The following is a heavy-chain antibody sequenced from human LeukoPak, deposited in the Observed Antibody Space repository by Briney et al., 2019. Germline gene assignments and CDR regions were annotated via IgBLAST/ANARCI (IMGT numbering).Heavy chain of an antibody. D-gene: IGHD3-10*01. J-gene: IGHJ4*02. CDR2: INPNNGGT. Sequence: ASVKVSCKASGYTFTDYYVRWVRQAPGQGLEWMGWINPNNGGTNYAQKFQGRVTMTRDTSISTAYMELSRLRSDDTAVYYCARATVRGVIATDYWGQGTLVTVSS. V-gene: IGHV1-2*02. CDR1: GYTFTDYY. CDR3: ARATVRGVIATDY.